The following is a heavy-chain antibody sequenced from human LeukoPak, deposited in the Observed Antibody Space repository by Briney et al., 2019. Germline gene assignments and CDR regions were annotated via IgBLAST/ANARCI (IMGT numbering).Heavy chain of an antibody. Sequence: GGSLRLSCAASGFTFSDYYMSWIRQAPGKGLEWVSLIYSGGTTYYADSVKGRFTISRDNSKNTLYLQMNSLRAEDTAVYYCATAGNYRFDYWGQGTLVTVSS. V-gene: IGHV3-66*01. CDR2: IYSGGTT. J-gene: IGHJ4*02. CDR3: ATAGNYRFDY. D-gene: IGHD1-7*01. CDR1: GFTFSDYY.